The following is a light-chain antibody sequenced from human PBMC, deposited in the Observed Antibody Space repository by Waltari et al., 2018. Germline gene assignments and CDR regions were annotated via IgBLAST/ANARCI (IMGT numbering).Light chain of an antibody. CDR2: DAS. CDR3: QHYGISPRT. Sequence: EIVLTQSPDTLSLSPGDRATVSCRARQSVSKYYLAWYQQKPGQSPRLLIYDASTSAAVIPDRFSGSGSGTDFTLTSSVLEPKESAVYYCQHYGISPRTVGQGTKV. V-gene: IGKV3-20*01. J-gene: IGKJ1*01. CDR1: QSVSKYY.